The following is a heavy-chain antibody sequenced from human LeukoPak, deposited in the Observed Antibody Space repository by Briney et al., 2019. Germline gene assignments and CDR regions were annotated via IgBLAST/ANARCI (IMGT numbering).Heavy chain of an antibody. CDR2: MFYSGST. CDR1: GGSISSGGYY. J-gene: IGHJ4*02. Sequence: PSETLSLTCTVSGGSISSGGYYWSWIRQHPGKGLELIGYMFYSGSTYYNPSLKSRVTISVDTSKNQFSLKLSSVTAADTAVYYCARGRNNRPVGYWGQGTLVTVSS. D-gene: IGHD2/OR15-2a*01. CDR3: ARGRNNRPVGY. V-gene: IGHV4-31*03.